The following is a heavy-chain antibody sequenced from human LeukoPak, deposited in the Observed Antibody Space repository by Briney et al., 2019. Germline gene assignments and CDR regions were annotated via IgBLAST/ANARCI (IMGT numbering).Heavy chain of an antibody. D-gene: IGHD2-21*02. CDR2: ITSSSTYT. Sequence: PGGSLRLSCAASGFSFSSYNMNWVRQTPGKGLEWVSSITSSSTYTFYADSVKGRFTISRDNAKNSLYLQMNSLRAEDTAVYYCARTYCGGDCSPLGDYWGQGTLVAVSS. J-gene: IGHJ4*02. CDR1: GFSFSSYN. CDR3: ARTYCGGDCSPLGDY. V-gene: IGHV3-21*01.